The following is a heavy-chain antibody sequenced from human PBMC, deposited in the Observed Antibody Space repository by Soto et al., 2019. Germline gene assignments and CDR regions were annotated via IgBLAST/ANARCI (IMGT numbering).Heavy chain of an antibody. J-gene: IGHJ6*02. CDR2: IIPIFGTA. V-gene: IGHV1-69*12. Sequence: QVQLVQSGAEVKKPGSSVKVSCKASGGTFSSYAISWVRQAPGQGLEWMGGIIPIFGTANYAQKFQGRVTXXAXEXXSTAYMELSSLRSEDTAVYYCARVGSPDYYYGMDVWGQGTTVTVSS. CDR1: GGTFSSYA. CDR3: ARVGSPDYYYGMDV. D-gene: IGHD6-13*01.